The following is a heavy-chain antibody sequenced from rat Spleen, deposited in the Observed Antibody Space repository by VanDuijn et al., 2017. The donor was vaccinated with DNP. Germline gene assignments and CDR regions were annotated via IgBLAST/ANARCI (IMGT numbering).Heavy chain of an antibody. V-gene: IGHV5-25*01. CDR2: SSPSGVRT. D-gene: IGHD1-11*01. J-gene: IGHJ4*01. Sequence: EVQLVESGGGLVQPGRSLKLSCAASGFTFSNYYMAWVRQAPEKGLEWVAASSPSGVRTYYPDSVRGRFTISRDDAKDTLSLQMNSLRSEDTATYYCTRPRGSYGGYRVDAWGQGISVSVSS. CDR1: GFTFSNYY. CDR3: TRPRGSYGGYRVDA.